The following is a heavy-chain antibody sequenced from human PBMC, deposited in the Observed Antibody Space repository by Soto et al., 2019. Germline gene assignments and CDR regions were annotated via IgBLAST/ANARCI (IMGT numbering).Heavy chain of an antibody. CDR2: IFPGDSDT. V-gene: IGHV5-51*01. Sequence: GESLKISCEGSGYTVTSYWIAWVRQMPGKGLEWMGIIFPGDSDTRYSPSFQGQVTISADKSIRTAYLQWSSLKASDTALYYCARRAYSTEDLDYWGQGTPVTVSS. J-gene: IGHJ4*02. CDR1: GYTVTSYW. CDR3: ARRAYSTEDLDY. D-gene: IGHD6-13*01.